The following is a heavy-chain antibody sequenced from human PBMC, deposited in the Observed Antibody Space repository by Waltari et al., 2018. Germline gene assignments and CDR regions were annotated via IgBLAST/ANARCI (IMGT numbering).Heavy chain of an antibody. Sequence: QVQLVQSGAEVKKPGASVKVSCKASGYTFTGYYMHWVRQAPGQGLEWMGWINPNRGGTNYAQKFQGRVTMTRDTSISTAYMELSRLRSDDTAVYYCARERDSSTSYYYFDYWGQGTLVTVSS. CDR3: ARERDSSTSYYYFDY. CDR1: GYTFTGYY. D-gene: IGHD2-2*01. V-gene: IGHV1-2*02. J-gene: IGHJ4*02. CDR2: INPNRGGT.